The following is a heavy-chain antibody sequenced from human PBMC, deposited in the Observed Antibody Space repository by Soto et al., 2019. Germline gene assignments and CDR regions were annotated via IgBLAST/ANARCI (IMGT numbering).Heavy chain of an antibody. CDR1: GYTFSNYD. CDR2: VNPNNGDT. V-gene: IGHV1-8*01. J-gene: IGHJ4*02. CDR3: AKVSRKGSAIDFDY. Sequence: QVQLVQSGAELKKPGASVKVSCKASGYTFSNYDMNWVRQATGQGPEWIGWVNPNNGDTGYAQKFQGRVTLTTDISTTTASMELTRLRSEDTAIYYCAKVSRKGSAIDFDYWGQGTLITVSS. D-gene: IGHD3-10*01.